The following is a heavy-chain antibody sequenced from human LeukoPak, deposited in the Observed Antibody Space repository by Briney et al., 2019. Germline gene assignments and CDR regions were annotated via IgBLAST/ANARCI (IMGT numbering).Heavy chain of an antibody. V-gene: IGHV1-18*01. Sequence: ASVKVSCKASGYTFTSYGISWVRQAPGQGLEWMGWISAYNGNTNYAQKLQGRVTMTTDTSTSTAYMELRSLRSEDTAVYYCARDYYDSSGYYWDYWGQGTLVTVSS. CDR2: ISAYNGNT. CDR1: GYTFTSYG. CDR3: ARDYYDSSGYYWDY. J-gene: IGHJ4*02. D-gene: IGHD3-22*01.